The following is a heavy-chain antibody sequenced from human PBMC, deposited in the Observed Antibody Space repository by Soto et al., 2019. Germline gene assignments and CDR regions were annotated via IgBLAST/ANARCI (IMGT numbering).Heavy chain of an antibody. V-gene: IGHV3-21*01. CDR2: IRSGRDT. CDR1: GFTVSNYY. CDR3: AREETAWPLAYGLDV. J-gene: IGHJ6*02. D-gene: IGHD2-21*02. Sequence: XGSLSLSCAVSGFTVSNYYIHWVRQAPGKGLEWVSSIRSGRDTFYADSVKGRFSISRDDATSSVSLQMNSLRGEDTAVYFCAREETAWPLAYGLDVWGQGTTVTVSS.